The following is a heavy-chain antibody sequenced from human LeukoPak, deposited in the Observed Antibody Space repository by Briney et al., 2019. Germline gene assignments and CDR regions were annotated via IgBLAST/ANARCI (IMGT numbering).Heavy chain of an antibody. D-gene: IGHD2-2*01. CDR2: IRYDGSNK. CDR3: ARPDIVVVPAADDAFDI. V-gene: IGHV3-30*02. J-gene: IGHJ3*02. CDR1: GFTFSSYG. Sequence: PGGSLRLSCAASGFTFSSYGMHWVRQAPGKGLEWVAFIRYDGSNKYYADSVKGRFTISRDNSKNTLYLQMNSLRAEDTAVYYCARPDIVVVPAADDAFDIWGQGTMVTVSS.